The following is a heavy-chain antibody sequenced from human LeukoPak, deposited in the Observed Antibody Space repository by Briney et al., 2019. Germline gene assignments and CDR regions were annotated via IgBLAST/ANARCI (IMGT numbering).Heavy chain of an antibody. V-gene: IGHV4-59*08. D-gene: IGHD2-21*01. CDR1: GGSISSYY. J-gene: IGHJ4*02. CDR2: IYYSGST. CDR3: ARRLFCGGDCYSGATY. Sequence: SETLSLTCTVSGGSISSYYWSWIRQPPGKGLEWIGYIYYSGSTNYNPSLKSRVTISVDASKNQFSLKLSSVTAADTAVYYCARRLFCGGDCYSGATYWGQGTLVTVSS.